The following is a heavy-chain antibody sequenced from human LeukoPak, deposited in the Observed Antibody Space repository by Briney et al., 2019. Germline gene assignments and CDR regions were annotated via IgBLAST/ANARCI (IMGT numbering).Heavy chain of an antibody. Sequence: SETLSLTCTVSGGSMSSYYWSWVRQPPGKGLEWIGHIYSSESTNYNPSLKSRVTMSVDTSKNQFSLKLSSVTAADPAVYYCARSVTAMDYYYYYMDVWGKGTTVTISS. CDR3: ARSVTAMDYYYYYMDV. D-gene: IGHD5-18*01. V-gene: IGHV4-59*12. J-gene: IGHJ6*03. CDR2: IYSSEST. CDR1: GGSMSSYY.